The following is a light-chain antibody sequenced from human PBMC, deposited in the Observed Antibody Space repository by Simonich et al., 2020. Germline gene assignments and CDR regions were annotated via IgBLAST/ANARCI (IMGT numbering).Light chain of an antibody. Sequence: DIVMTQSPVSLAVSLGERATINCKSSQSVLYSSNNKNYLAWYQQKQGQPPKLLIYWASTRESGVPDRFSGSGSGTDFTLNISSVQAEDVAVYYCQQYYRTPWTFGQGTKVEIK. V-gene: IGKV4-1*01. CDR2: WAS. CDR3: QQYYRTPWT. J-gene: IGKJ1*01. CDR1: QSVLYSSNNKNY.